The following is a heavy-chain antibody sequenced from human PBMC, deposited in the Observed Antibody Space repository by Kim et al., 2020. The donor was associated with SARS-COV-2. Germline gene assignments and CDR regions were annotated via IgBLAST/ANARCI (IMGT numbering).Heavy chain of an antibody. Sequence: AATVKGRSTIPRDNSKNTLYLQMNSLRAGDTAVYYCAKDRFPEAYGVHSYWGQGTLVTVSS. CDR3: AKDRFPEAYGVHSY. V-gene: IGHV3-23*01. D-gene: IGHD4-17*01. J-gene: IGHJ4*02.